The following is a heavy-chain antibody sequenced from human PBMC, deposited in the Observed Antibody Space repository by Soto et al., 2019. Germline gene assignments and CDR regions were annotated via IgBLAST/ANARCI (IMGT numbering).Heavy chain of an antibody. CDR2: ISGSGGST. CDR1: GFTISTYA. J-gene: IGHJ4*02. D-gene: IGHD3-10*01. Sequence: EVQLLESEGGLVQPGGSLRLSCAASGFTISTYAMNWVRQTPGKGLDWVSSISGSGGSTYYADSVKGRFTISRDNSKNTLDLQMNSLRAEDTAVYYCAKALGELWFGDLLPDYWGQGTLFTVSS. CDR3: AKALGELWFGDLLPDY. V-gene: IGHV3-23*01.